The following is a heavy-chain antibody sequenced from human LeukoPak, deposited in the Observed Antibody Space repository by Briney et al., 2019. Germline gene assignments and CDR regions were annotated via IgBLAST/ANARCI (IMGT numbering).Heavy chain of an antibody. V-gene: IGHV4-61*02. Sequence: SETLSLTCAVSGGSISSGSYYWSWIRQPAGKGLEWIGRIYTSGSTNYNPSLKSRVTISVDTSKNQFSLRLSSVTAADTAMYYCARVLITLIRGGLDYYMDVWGKGTTVTISS. D-gene: IGHD3-10*01. J-gene: IGHJ6*03. CDR3: ARVLITLIRGGLDYYMDV. CDR1: GGSISSGSYY. CDR2: IYTSGST.